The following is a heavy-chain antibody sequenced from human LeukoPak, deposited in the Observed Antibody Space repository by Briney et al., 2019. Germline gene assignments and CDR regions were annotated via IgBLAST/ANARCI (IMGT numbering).Heavy chain of an antibody. J-gene: IGHJ6*03. D-gene: IGHD6-6*01. V-gene: IGHV4-61*02. Sequence: PSETLSLTCTVSGGSISSGSYYWSWIRQPAGKGLEWIGRIYTSGSTNYNPSLKSRVTMSVDTSKNQFSLKLSSVTAADTAVYYCARERGSSPATGYHYMDVWGKGTTVTVSS. CDR1: GGSISSGSYY. CDR3: ARERGSSPATGYHYMDV. CDR2: IYTSGST.